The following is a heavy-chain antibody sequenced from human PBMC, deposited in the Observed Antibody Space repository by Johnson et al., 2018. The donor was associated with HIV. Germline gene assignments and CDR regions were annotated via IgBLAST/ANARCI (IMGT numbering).Heavy chain of an antibody. Sequence: VQLVESGGGVVQPGRSLRLSCAASGFTLYKYVMYWARQAPGKGLEWVSVIYSGGSTYYADSVKGRFTISRDNAKNSLYLQMNSLRAEDTAVYYCARGPTYYADPFAFDIWGQGTMVTVSS. J-gene: IGHJ3*02. V-gene: IGHV3-66*01. CDR1: GFTLYKYV. CDR2: IYSGGST. D-gene: IGHD4-17*01. CDR3: ARGPTYYADPFAFDI.